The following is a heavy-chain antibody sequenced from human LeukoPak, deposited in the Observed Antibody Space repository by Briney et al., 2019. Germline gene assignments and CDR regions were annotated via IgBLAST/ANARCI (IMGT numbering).Heavy chain of an antibody. D-gene: IGHD3-10*01. J-gene: IGHJ5*02. CDR3: ARSKAMVRGVSPWFDP. V-gene: IGHV1-8*01. CDR2: MNPNSGNT. CDR1: GYTFTSYD. Sequence: GASVKVSCKASGYTFTSYDINWVRQATGQGLECMGWMNPNSGNTGYAQKFQGRVTMTRNTSISTAYMELSSLRSEDTAVYYCARSKAMVRGVSPWFDPWGQGTLVTVSS.